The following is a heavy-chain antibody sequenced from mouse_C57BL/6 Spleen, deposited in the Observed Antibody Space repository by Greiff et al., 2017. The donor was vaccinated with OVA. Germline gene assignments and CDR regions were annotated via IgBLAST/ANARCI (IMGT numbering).Heavy chain of an antibody. Sequence: QVQLKQSGPGLVAPSQSLSITCTVSGFSFTSYGVSWVRQPPGKGLEWLGVIWGDGSTNYHTALISRLSISKDNSQSQVFLKLNRLQTDDTATYYCAKPPWDGWYFDVWGTGTTVTVSS. V-gene: IGHV2-3*01. J-gene: IGHJ1*03. CDR3: AKPPWDGWYFDV. CDR2: IWGDGST. CDR1: GFSFTSYG. D-gene: IGHD4-1*01.